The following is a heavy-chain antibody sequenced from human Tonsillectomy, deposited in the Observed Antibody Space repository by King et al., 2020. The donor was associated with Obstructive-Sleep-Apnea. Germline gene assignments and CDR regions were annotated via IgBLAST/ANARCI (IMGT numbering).Heavy chain of an antibody. CDR1: GFIFSDYY. D-gene: IGHD2-21*02. V-gene: IGHV3-11*01. CDR2: ISASGATV. J-gene: IGHJ4*02. CDR3: ARDCGGYCYSGLDY. Sequence: QLVQSGGGLVKPGGSLRLSCAASGFIFSDYYMAWIRQAPGKGLEWVSYISASGATVKYADSVKGRFTISRDDAKRSLFLDLSSLRAEDSAIYYCARDCGGYCYSGLDYWGQGGLVTVSS.